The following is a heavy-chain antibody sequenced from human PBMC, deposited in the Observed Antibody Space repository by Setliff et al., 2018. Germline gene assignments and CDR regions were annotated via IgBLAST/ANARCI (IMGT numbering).Heavy chain of an antibody. Sequence: GGSLRLSCAASGFSLRIFWMSWVRQTPGRGLEWVATIKQDGSEKFYADSVKGRFTISRDNSENTLYLQMNSLRPEDTAVYYCARTCSGSGCYAGLESWGQGTPVTVSS. CDR1: GFSLRIFW. J-gene: IGHJ4*02. D-gene: IGHD2-15*01. CDR2: IKQDGSEK. V-gene: IGHV3-7*01. CDR3: ARTCSGSGCYAGLES.